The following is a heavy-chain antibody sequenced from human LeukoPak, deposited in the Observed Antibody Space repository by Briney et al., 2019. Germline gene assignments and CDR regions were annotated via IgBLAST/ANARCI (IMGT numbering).Heavy chain of an antibody. D-gene: IGHD3-10*01. CDR2: INHSGST. V-gene: IGHV4-34*01. CDR3: ARRGGGGSGTYFNSFDP. CDR1: GGSFSGYY. J-gene: IGHJ5*02. Sequence: PSETLSLTCAVYGGSFSGYYWSWIRQPPGKGLEWIGEINHSGSTNYNPSLKSRVTISVDTSKNQFSLKLSSVTASDTAVYYCARRGGGGSGTYFNSFDPWGQGTLVTVSS.